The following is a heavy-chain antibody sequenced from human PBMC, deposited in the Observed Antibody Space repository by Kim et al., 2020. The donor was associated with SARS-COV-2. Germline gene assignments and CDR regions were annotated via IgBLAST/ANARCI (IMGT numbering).Heavy chain of an antibody. CDR2: ISSSGSTI. CDR3: ARARITXXXVXXXXXXY. CDR1: GFTFSSYE. D-gene: IGHD3-3*01. V-gene: IGHV3-48*03. Sequence: GGSLRLSCAASGFTFSSYEMNWVRQAPGKGLEWVSYISSSGSTIYYADSVKGRFTISRDNAKNSLYLQMNSLRAEDTAVYYCARARITXXXVXXXXXXYWXQX. J-gene: IGHJ4*02.